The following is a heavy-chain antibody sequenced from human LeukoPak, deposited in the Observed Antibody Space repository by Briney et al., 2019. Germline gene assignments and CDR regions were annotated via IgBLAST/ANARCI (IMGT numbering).Heavy chain of an antibody. CDR1: GYTFTSYY. CDR3: ARAVGGGDGYNPFDY. CDR2: INPSGGST. J-gene: IGHJ4*02. D-gene: IGHD5-24*01. Sequence: ASVKVSCTASGYTFTSYYMHWVRQAPGQGLEWMGIINPSGGSTSYAQKFQGRVTMTRDTSTSTVYMELSSLRSEDTAVYHCARAVGGGDGYNPFDYWGQGTLVTVSS. V-gene: IGHV1-46*01.